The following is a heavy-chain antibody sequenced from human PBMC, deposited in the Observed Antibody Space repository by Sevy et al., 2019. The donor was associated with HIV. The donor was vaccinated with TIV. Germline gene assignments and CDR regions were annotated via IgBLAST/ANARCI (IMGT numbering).Heavy chain of an antibody. Sequence: GGSLRLSCAASGFTVDSYAMHWVRQVAGKGLEWVSTISGSGYATYYADSVKGRFIISRDTSRNTLYLQMNSLRVEDSVVYFCAKDRVTVFGVVVTFDSWGQGTLVTVSS. J-gene: IGHJ4*02. CDR3: AKDRVTVFGVVVTFDS. D-gene: IGHD3-3*01. CDR2: ISGSGYAT. V-gene: IGHV3-23*01. CDR1: GFTVDSYA.